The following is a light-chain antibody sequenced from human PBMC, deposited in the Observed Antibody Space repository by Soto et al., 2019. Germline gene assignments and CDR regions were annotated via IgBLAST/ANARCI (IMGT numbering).Light chain of an antibody. J-gene: IGKJ1*01. V-gene: IGKV2-28*01. CDR2: LGS. CDR1: QSLLHSNGYNY. CDR3: QQYNSYPWT. Sequence: DIVMTQSPLSLPVSPGEPASISCRSSQSLLHSNGYNYLDWYLQKPGQSPQLLINLGSSRASGVPDRFSGSGSGTEFTLTISSLQHDDFATYYCQQYNSYPWTFGQGTKVHIK.